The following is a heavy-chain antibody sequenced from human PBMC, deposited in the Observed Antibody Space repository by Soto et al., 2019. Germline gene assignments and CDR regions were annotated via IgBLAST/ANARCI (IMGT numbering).Heavy chain of an antibody. D-gene: IGHD2-15*01. CDR1: GGSFSGYY. Sequence: SETLSLTCAVYGGSFSGYYWSWIRQPPGKGLEWIGEINHSGSTNYNPSLKSRVTISVDTSKNQFSLKLSSVTAADTAVYYCARGPIVVVVAAEANYGMDVWGQGTTVTVSS. CDR3: ARGPIVVVVAAEANYGMDV. V-gene: IGHV4-34*01. CDR2: INHSGST. J-gene: IGHJ6*02.